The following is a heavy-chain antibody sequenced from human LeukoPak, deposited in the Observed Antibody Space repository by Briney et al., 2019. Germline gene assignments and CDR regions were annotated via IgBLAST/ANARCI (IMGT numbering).Heavy chain of an antibody. V-gene: IGHV3-9*01. CDR2: ISWNSGSI. CDR1: GFTFDDYA. J-gene: IGHJ6*02. CDR3: AKDGSYSGYDSYYYGMDV. Sequence: GGSLRLSCAASGFTFDDYAMHWVRQAPEKGLEWVSGISWNSGSIGYADSVKGRFTISRDNAKNSLYLQMNSLRAEATALYYRAKDGSYSGYDSYYYGMDVWGQGTTVTVSS. D-gene: IGHD5-12*01.